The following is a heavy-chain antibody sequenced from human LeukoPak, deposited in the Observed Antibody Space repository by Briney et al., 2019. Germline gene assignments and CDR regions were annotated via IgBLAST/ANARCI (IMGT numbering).Heavy chain of an antibody. CDR1: GYSISSGYY. CDR2: IYHSGST. J-gene: IGHJ4*02. V-gene: IGHV4-38-2*02. D-gene: IGHD5-18*01. CDR3: ARSLPGYSYGSDY. Sequence: SETLSLTCTVSGYSISSGYYWGWIRQPPGQGLEWIGSIYHSGSTYYNPSLKSRVTISVDTSKNQFSLKLSSVTAADTAVYYCARSLPGYSYGSDYWGQGTLVAVSS.